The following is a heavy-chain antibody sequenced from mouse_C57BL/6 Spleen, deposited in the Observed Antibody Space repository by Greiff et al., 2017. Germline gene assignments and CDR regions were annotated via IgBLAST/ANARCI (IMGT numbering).Heavy chain of an antibody. CDR1: GYTFTSYW. V-gene: IGHV1-52*01. J-gene: IGHJ3*01. CDR3: ARGVDYDSWFAY. CDR2: IDPSDSET. Sequence: QVQLLQPGAELVRPGSSVKLSCKASGYTFTSYWMHWVKQRPIQGLEWIGNIDPSDSETHYNQKFKDKAALTIDKSSSTAYMQLSSLTSEDSAVDYCARGVDYDSWFAYWGQGTLVTVSA. D-gene: IGHD2-4*01.